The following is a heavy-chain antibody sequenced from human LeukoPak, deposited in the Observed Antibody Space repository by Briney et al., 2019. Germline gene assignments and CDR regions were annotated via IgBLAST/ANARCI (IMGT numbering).Heavy chain of an antibody. D-gene: IGHD3-16*01. CDR1: GGSISRGDSY. J-gene: IGHJ1*01. CDR3: GREETFGAVYD. V-gene: IGHV4-31*11. Sequence: SETLSLTCGLSGGSISRGDSYWSWIRQHPGEGLEWIGSIYYSGNSYYNPSLKSRATISIDTSKNHFSLKLSSVTAADTAVYYCGREETFGAVYDWGQGTLVTVSS. CDR2: IYYSGNS.